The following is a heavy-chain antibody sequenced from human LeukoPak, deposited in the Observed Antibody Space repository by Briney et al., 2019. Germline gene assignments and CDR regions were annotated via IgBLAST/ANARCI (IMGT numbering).Heavy chain of an antibody. J-gene: IGHJ4*02. CDR2: IYGGGST. CDR1: GFNVSSNY. D-gene: IGHD3-16*01. CDR3: ASPRFGGAFTY. V-gene: IGHV3-66*01. Sequence: GGSLRLSCAVSGFNVSSNYMSWVRQAPGKGLECVSVIYGGGSTSYADSVKDRFTISRDNSKNTLYLQMNSLRAEDTAVYYCASPRFGGAFTYWGQGTPVTVSS.